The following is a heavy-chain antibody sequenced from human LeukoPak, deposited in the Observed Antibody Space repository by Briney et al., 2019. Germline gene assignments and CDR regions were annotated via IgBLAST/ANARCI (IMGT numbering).Heavy chain of an antibody. CDR1: GFIFSDHY. D-gene: IGHD6-13*01. J-gene: IGHJ4*02. CDR2: IGSSGGTI. V-gene: IGHV3-11*04. Sequence: PGGSLRLSCAASGFIFSDHYMSWIRQAPGKGLEWVSYIGSSGGTIFYADSLKGRFTISRDNAKNSLYLQMNSLRAEDAAVYYCARGRDSSSWLPLDYWGQGTLVTVSS. CDR3: ARGRDSSSWLPLDY.